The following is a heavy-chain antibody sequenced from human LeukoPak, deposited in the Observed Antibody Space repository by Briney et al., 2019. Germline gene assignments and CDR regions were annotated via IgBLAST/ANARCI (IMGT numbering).Heavy chain of an antibody. CDR1: GFTFSSYG. Sequence: GGSLRLSCAASGFTFSSYGMHWVRQAPGKGLEWVSVIYSGGSTYYADSVKGRFTISRDNSKNTLYLQMNSLRAEDTAVYYCARQIYDFWSGYYHLDYWGQGTLVTVSS. V-gene: IGHV3-66*04. J-gene: IGHJ4*02. CDR3: ARQIYDFWSGYYHLDY. CDR2: IYSGGST. D-gene: IGHD3-3*01.